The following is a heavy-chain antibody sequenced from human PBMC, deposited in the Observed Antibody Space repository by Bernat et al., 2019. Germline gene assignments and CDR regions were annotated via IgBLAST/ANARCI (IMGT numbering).Heavy chain of an antibody. V-gene: IGHV3-21*01. CDR3: ARAESITMVRGVIISYYYYGMDV. CDR1: GFTFSSYW. CDR2: ITSSCSYK. D-gene: IGHD3-10*01. J-gene: IGHJ6*02. Sequence: EVQLVESGGGLVQPGGSLRLSCAASGFTFSSYWMNWVRQAPGKGLERASSITSSCSYKYYACSVKARLTSSRDNAKNSLYLQRKSLRVEDTAVYYCARAESITMVRGVIISYYYYGMDVWGQGTTVTVSS.